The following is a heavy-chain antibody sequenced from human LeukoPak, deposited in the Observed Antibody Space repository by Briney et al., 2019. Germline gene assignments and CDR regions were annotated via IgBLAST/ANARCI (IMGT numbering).Heavy chain of an antibody. Sequence: PGGSLRLSRAASGFSFSSYTMHWVRQAPGKGLEYVSAISSSGGSTYYVNSVKGRFTISRDNSKNTLYLQMGSLRAEDMAVYYCARAARLTAFGMDVWGQGTTVTVSS. J-gene: IGHJ6*02. V-gene: IGHV3-64*01. CDR2: ISSSGGST. CDR3: ARAARLTAFGMDV. D-gene: IGHD5-18*01. CDR1: GFSFSSYT.